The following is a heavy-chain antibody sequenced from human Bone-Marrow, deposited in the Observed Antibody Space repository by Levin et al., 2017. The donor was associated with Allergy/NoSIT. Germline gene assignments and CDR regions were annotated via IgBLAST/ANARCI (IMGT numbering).Heavy chain of an antibody. CDR2: VYPGDSDT. CDR3: ARIVDTTMGSLNPYFDY. CDR1: GYNFATYW. Sequence: GESLKISCKGFGYNFATYWIGWVRQMPGKGLEWMGIVYPGDSDTKYSPSLQGQVTMSADKSVSTAYLQWSSLKASDTAIYYCARIVDTTMGSLNPYFDYWGQGTLVTVSS. J-gene: IGHJ4*02. D-gene: IGHD5-18*01. V-gene: IGHV5-51*01.